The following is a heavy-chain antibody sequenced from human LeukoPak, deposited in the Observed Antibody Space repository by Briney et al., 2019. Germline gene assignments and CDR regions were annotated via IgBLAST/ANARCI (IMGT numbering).Heavy chain of an antibody. J-gene: IGHJ6*03. Sequence: SETLSLTCTVSGGSISSSSYYWGWIRQPPGKGLEWIGRIDGSESTYYNPSLKSRVTTSVATSKNQFSLKQSSVTAADTGVYSCARHNRPRPWFGVAYYYYYYMDVWGKGTTVTVSS. D-gene: IGHD3-3*01. CDR1: GGSISSSSYY. CDR3: ARHNRPRPWFGVAYYYYYYMDV. CDR2: IDGSEST. V-gene: IGHV4-39*01.